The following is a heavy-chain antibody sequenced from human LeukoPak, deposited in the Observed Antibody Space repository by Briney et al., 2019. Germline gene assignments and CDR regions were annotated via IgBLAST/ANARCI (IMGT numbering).Heavy chain of an antibody. V-gene: IGHV4-34*01. D-gene: IGHD4-17*01. J-gene: IGHJ6*03. CDR3: AREAHTVTTWVVDGYYMDV. CDR1: GGSFSGYY. Sequence: PPETLSLTCAVDGGSFSGYYRSWIRHLPGDGLEWNGEINHSGSTNYNPSLKSRVTISVDTSKNQFSLKLSSVTAADTAVYYCAREAHTVTTWVVDGYYMDVWGKGTTVNVSS. CDR2: INHSGST.